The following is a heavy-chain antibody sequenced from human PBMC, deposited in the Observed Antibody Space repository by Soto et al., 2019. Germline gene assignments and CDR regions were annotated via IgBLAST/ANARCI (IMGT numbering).Heavy chain of an antibody. J-gene: IGHJ3*02. Sequence: SETLSLTCAVYGGSFSGYYWSWIRQPPGKGLEWIGEINHSGSTNYNPSLKSRVTISVDTSKNQFSLKLSSVTAADTAVYYCAREGELTVDRGGAFDIWGQGTMVTVSS. CDR1: GGSFSGYY. D-gene: IGHD7-27*01. CDR3: AREGELTVDRGGAFDI. V-gene: IGHV4-34*01. CDR2: INHSGST.